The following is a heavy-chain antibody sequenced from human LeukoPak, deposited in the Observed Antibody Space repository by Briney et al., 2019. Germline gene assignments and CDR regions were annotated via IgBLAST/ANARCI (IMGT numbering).Heavy chain of an antibody. CDR1: GYSFNDYW. Sequence: GESLKISCKGSGYSFNDYWIGWVRQMPGKGLEWMGIIYPGDSDTRHSPSFQGQVTISADKSITTAYLQWSSLKASDTAMYYCARLLQYCSSASCRDYWGQGTLVTVSS. V-gene: IGHV5-51*01. D-gene: IGHD2-2*01. CDR2: IYPGDSDT. CDR3: ARLLQYCSSASCRDY. J-gene: IGHJ4*02.